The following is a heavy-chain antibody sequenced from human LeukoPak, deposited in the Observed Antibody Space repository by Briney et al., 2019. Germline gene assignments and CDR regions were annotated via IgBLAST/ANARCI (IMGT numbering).Heavy chain of an antibody. V-gene: IGHV3-15*01. CDR1: GFTFSNAW. D-gene: IGHD3-22*01. Sequence: GGSLRLSCAASGFTFSNAWMSWVRQAPGKGLEWVGRIKSKTDGGTTDYAAPVKGRFTISRDDSKNTLYLQMNSLKTGDTAVYYCTTYSSGYYHLRYFDYWGQGTLVTVSS. J-gene: IGHJ4*02. CDR2: IKSKTDGGTT. CDR3: TTYSSGYYHLRYFDY.